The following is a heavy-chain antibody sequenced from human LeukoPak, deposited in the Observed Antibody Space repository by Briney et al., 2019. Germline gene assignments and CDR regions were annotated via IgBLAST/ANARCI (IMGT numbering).Heavy chain of an antibody. V-gene: IGHV1-69*13. J-gene: IGHJ4*02. CDR2: IIPIFGTA. Sequence: GTSVKVSCKASGGTFSSYAISWVRQAPGQGLEWMGGIIPIFGTANYAQKFQGRVTITADESTSTAYMELSSLRSEDTAVYYCAREGASSAVRGPFDYWGQGTLVTVSS. D-gene: IGHD3-22*01. CDR1: GGTFSSYA. CDR3: AREGASSAVRGPFDY.